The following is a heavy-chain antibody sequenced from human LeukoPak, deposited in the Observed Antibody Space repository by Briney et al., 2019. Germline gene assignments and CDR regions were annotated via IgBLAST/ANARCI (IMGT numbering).Heavy chain of an antibody. J-gene: IGHJ4*02. CDR1: GFTFSSYA. CDR2: ISGSGGST. V-gene: IGHV3-23*01. CDR3: AKVGSRGYDFWSGHPPFDY. D-gene: IGHD3-3*01. Sequence: GGSLRLSCAASGFTFSSYAMSWVRQAPGKGLEWVSAISGSGGSTYYADSVKGRFTISRDNSKNTLYLQMNSLRAEDTAVYYRAKVGSRGYDFWSGHPPFDYWGQGTLVTVSS.